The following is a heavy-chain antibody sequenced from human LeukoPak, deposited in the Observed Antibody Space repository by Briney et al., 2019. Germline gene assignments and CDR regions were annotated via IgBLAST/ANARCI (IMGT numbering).Heavy chain of an antibody. D-gene: IGHD2-2*01. CDR2: ISSSSSYI. CDR3: ARGVPAAPRRAFDY. J-gene: IGHJ4*02. V-gene: IGHV3-21*01. CDR1: GFTFSSYS. Sequence: GGSLRLSCAASGFTFSSYSMNWVRQAPGKGLEWVSSISSSSSYIYYADSVKGRFTISRDNVKNSLYLQMNSLRAEDTAVYYCARGVPAAPRRAFDYWGQGALVTVSS.